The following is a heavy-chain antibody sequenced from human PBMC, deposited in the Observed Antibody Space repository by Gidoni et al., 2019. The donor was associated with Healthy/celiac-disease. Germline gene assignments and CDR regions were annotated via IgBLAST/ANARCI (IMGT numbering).Heavy chain of an antibody. CDR1: GGTFTSYA. J-gene: IGHJ6*02. CDR3: ARGRGIVVVPADQYYYGMDV. V-gene: IGHV1-69*01. Sequence: QVQLVQSWAVVKKPGSPVKVPCKASGGTFTSYAIRGVRQAPGQGLGWMGGIMPIFGTANYAQKFQGRVTITADESTSTAYMELSSLRSEDTAVYYCARGRGIVVVPADQYYYGMDVWGQGTTVTVSS. CDR2: IMPIFGTA. D-gene: IGHD2-2*01.